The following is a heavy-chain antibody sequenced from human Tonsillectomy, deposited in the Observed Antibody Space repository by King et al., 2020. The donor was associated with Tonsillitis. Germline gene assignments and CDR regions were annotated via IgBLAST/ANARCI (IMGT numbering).Heavy chain of an antibody. CDR1: GFTFSTYA. V-gene: IGHV3-30*04. J-gene: IGHJ5*02. CDR3: ARVGYIYGLYHWFDH. CDR2: ISYDGSYK. D-gene: IGHD5-18*01. Sequence: VQLVESGGGVVQPGRSLRLSCAASGFTFSTYALHWVRQAPGKGLEWVSVISYDGSYKYYADSVKGRFTISRDTSKNTLYLEMNSLRGEDTAVYYCARVGYIYGLYHWFDHWGQGTLVSVSS.